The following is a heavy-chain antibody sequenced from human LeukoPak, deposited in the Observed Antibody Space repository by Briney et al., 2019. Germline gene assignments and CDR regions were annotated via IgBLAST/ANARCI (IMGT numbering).Heavy chain of an antibody. CDR2: IYYSGST. D-gene: IGHD6-19*01. J-gene: IGHJ4*02. V-gene: IGHV4-59*01. Sequence: SETLSLTCTVSGGSISSYYWSWIRQPPGKGLEWIGYIYYSGSTNYNPSLKSRVTISVDTSKNQFSLKLSSVTAADTAVYHCASDSSGWSGTLDYWGQGTLVTVSS. CDR3: ASDSSGWSGTLDY. CDR1: GGSISSYY.